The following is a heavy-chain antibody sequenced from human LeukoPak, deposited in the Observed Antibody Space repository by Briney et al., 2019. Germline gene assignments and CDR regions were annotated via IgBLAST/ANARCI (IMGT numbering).Heavy chain of an antibody. CDR2: ISRGSYI. Sequence: GGSLRLSRAASGFIFSSYRMNWVRRAPGKGLEWVSSISRGSYIYYADSVKGRFTISRDNAKNSLYLQMNSLRAEDTAVYYCARDGGGSGRNYYYGLDVWGQGTTVTVSS. CDR3: ARDGGGSGRNYYYGLDV. D-gene: IGHD3-10*01. V-gene: IGHV3-21*01. J-gene: IGHJ6*02. CDR1: GFIFSSYR.